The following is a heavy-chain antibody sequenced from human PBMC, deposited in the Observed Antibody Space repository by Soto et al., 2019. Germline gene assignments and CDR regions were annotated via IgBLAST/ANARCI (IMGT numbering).Heavy chain of an antibody. CDR3: ATELNDMQAFDI. V-gene: IGHV3-33*01. CDR2: TWYDGINK. CDR1: GFTFSNYG. J-gene: IGHJ3*02. Sequence: QVQLVESGGGVVQPGGSLRLSCVASGFTFSNYGRHWVRQTPGKGLEWVAMTWYDGINKYYADSVKDRFTISRDNSKNTLYLQMNGLRDEDSAVYYCATELNDMQAFDIWGQGTMVTVSS. D-gene: IGHD1-1*01.